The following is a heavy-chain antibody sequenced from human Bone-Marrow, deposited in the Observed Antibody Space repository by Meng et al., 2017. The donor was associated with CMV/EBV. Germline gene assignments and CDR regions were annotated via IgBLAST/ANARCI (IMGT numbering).Heavy chain of an antibody. CDR1: GFTFSDYY. CDR2: ISSSGSTI. J-gene: IGHJ4*02. V-gene: IGHV3-11*01. D-gene: IGHD1-26*01. Sequence: GESLKISCAASGFTFSDYYMSWIRQAPGKGLEWVSYISSSGSTIYYADSVKGRFTISRDNAKNSLYLQMNSLRAEDTAVYYCASSKGHGGSYYSGYFDYWGQGTLVTVSS. CDR3: ASSKGHGGSYYSGYFDY.